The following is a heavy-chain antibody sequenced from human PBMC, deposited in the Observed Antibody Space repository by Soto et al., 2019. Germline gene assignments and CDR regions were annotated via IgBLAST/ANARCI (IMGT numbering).Heavy chain of an antibody. J-gene: IGHJ6*02. CDR1: GGSISSGDYY. Sequence: QVQLQESGPGLVKPSQTLSLTCTVSGGSISSGDYYWSWIRQPPGKGLEWIGYIYYSGSTYYNPSLKSRVTISVDTSKSQLSLKLSSVTAADTAVYYCARDYDYVWGSYGGRYGMDVWGQGTTVTVSS. V-gene: IGHV4-30-4*01. CDR3: ARDYDYVWGSYGGRYGMDV. CDR2: IYYSGST. D-gene: IGHD3-16*01.